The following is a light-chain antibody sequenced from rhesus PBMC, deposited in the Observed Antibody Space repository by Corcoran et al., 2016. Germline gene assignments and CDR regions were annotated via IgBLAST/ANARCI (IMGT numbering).Light chain of an antibody. Sequence: DIQMTQSPSSLSASIGDRVTITCRASQDISNWLAWYQHKPGKAPKLLIYRASNLETGVPSRFSGRGNGTDLTLTISSLQPEDIATYYCQQHDNSPPTFGGGTKVEIK. V-gene: IGKV1-69*01. CDR1: QDISNW. J-gene: IGKJ4*01. CDR3: QQHDNSPPT. CDR2: RAS.